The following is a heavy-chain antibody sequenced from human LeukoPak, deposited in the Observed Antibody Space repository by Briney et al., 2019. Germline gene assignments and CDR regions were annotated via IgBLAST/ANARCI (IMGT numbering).Heavy chain of an antibody. J-gene: IGHJ2*01. CDR3: ARHQGVVDL. V-gene: IGHV4-39*01. CDR2: INHVGST. Sequence: SQTLSLTCTVSGGSISSGGFYWTWIRQPPGKGLEWIGEINHVGSTNYNPSLKSRVTISVDTSKNQFSLKLSSVTAADTAVYYCARHQGVVDLWGRGSLVTVSS. D-gene: IGHD3-3*01. CDR1: GGSISSGGFY.